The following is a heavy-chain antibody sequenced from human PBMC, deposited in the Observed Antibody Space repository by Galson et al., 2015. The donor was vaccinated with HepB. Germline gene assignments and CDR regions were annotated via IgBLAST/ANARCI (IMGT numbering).Heavy chain of an antibody. J-gene: IGHJ4*02. Sequence: SLRLSCAASGFTFSSYSMNWVRQAPGKGLEWVSSISSSSSYIYYADSVKGRFTISRDNAKNSLYLQMNSLRAEDTAVYYCARDGNVDTAMALKLGSDYWGQGTLVTVSS. CDR3: ARDGNVDTAMALKLGSDY. D-gene: IGHD5-18*01. V-gene: IGHV3-21*01. CDR1: GFTFSSYS. CDR2: ISSSSSYI.